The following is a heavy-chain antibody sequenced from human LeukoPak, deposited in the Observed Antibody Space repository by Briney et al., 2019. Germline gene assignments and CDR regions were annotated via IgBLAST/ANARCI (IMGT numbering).Heavy chain of an antibody. V-gene: IGHV3-21*01. D-gene: IGHD6-13*01. J-gene: IGHJ6*02. CDR1: GLTFSSYS. Sequence: GSLRLSCAASGLTFSSYSMNWVRQVPGKGLEWVSSISGSSSYIYYADSVKGRFTISRDNAKKSLWLQMNSLRAEDTAVYYCGGEFSSSPASMDVWGQGATVTVSS. CDR3: GGEFSSSPASMDV. CDR2: ISGSSSYI.